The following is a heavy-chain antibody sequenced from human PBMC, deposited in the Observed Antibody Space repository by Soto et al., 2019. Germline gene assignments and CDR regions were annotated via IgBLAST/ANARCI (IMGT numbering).Heavy chain of an antibody. D-gene: IGHD2-2*01. CDR3: AKDTSWNLPYYFDY. V-gene: IGHV3-30*18. CDR2: ISYGGSNK. CDR1: GFTFSSYG. Sequence: GGSLRLSCAASGFTFSSYGMHWVRQAPGKGLEWVAVISYGGSNKYYADSVKGRFTISRDNSKNPLYLQMNSLRAEDTAVYYCAKDTSWNLPYYFDYWGQGTLVTVSS. J-gene: IGHJ4*02.